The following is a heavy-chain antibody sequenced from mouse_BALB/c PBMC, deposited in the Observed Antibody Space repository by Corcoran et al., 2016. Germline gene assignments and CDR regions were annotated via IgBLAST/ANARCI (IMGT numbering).Heavy chain of an antibody. CDR1: GYTFTNYG. J-gene: IGHJ4*01. V-gene: IGHV9-3-1*01. Sequence: QIQLVQSGPELKKPGETVKISCKASGYTFTNYGMNWVKQAPGRGFKWMGWINTYTGEPTYTDDFKGRVAFSLETSASTAYLQINNLKNEDTATYFCAREPYAMDYWGQGTSVTVSS. CDR3: AREPYAMDY. CDR2: INTYTGEP.